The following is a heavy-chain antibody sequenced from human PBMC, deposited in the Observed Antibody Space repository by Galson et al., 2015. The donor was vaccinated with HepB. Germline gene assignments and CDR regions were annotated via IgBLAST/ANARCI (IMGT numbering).Heavy chain of an antibody. CDR1: GFTFSSYS. CDR2: ITSSSSVI. D-gene: IGHD1-26*01. CDR3: ARDYAIAHSGIYYEQGAFDI. V-gene: IGHV3-48*01. Sequence: SLRLSCAASGFTFSSYSMNWVRQAPGKGLEWLSCITSSSSVIYYADSVRGRFTISRDNAKNSLYLQMNSLRAEDTAVYYCARDYAIAHSGIYYEQGAFDIWGQGTTVTVSS. J-gene: IGHJ3*02.